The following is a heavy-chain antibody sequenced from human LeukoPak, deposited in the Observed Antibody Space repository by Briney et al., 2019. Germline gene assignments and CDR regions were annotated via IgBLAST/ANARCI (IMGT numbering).Heavy chain of an antibody. Sequence: EWVSVIYTGVSTYYEDSVKGRFTISRDSSKNTLYLQMNSLRVDDTAVYYCARNLRNAFDIWGQGTMVTVSS. V-gene: IGHV3-53*01. J-gene: IGHJ3*02. CDR3: ARNLRNAFDI. CDR2: IYTGVST.